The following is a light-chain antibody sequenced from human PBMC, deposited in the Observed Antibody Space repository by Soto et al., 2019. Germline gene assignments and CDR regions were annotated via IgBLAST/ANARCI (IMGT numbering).Light chain of an antibody. Sequence: QPVLTQPPSASGTPGLGVTISCSGSNSNIGANNVNWYQQLPGRAPKLLIYRSDQRPSGVPDRFSGSKSGTSASLAISGLRSEDEADYYCAAWDGSLSAVLFGGGTQLTVL. CDR1: NSNIGANN. CDR2: RSD. J-gene: IGLJ2*01. CDR3: AAWDGSLSAVL. V-gene: IGLV1-44*01.